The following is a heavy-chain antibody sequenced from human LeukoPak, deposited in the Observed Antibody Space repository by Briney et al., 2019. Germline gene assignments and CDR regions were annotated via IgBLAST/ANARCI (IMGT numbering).Heavy chain of an antibody. J-gene: IGHJ4*02. D-gene: IGHD5-24*01. CDR2: ISGSGGST. Sequence: GGSLRLSCAASGFTFSSYAMSWVRQAPGKGLEWVLAISGSGGSTYYADSVKGRFTISRDNSKNTLYLQMSSLRAEDTAVYYCAKDRGDGYIGTFDYWGQGTLVTVSS. V-gene: IGHV3-23*01. CDR3: AKDRGDGYIGTFDY. CDR1: GFTFSSYA.